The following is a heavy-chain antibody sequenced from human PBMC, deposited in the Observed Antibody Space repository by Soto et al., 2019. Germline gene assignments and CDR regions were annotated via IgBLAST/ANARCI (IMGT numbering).Heavy chain of an antibody. Sequence: EVQLVESGGGLVQPGGSLRLSCAAFGFTYNSYDMHWVRQVSGKGLEWVSSMGGAGAREYADSVKGRFIIFRDNAKNSLYLQMDSLRAGDTAVYYCTRAAFGDGMDRWGQGTPVTVSS. J-gene: IGHJ6*02. V-gene: IGHV3-13*01. D-gene: IGHD3-10*01. CDR2: MGGAGAR. CDR3: TRAAFGDGMDR. CDR1: GFTYNSYD.